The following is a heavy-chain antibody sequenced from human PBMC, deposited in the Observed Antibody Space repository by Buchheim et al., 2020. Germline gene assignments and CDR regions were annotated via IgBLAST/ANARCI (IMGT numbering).Heavy chain of an antibody. V-gene: IGHV3-30-3*01. CDR1: GFTFSSYA. Sequence: QVQLVESGGGVVQPGRSLRLSCAASGFTFSSYAMHWVRQAPGKGLEWVAVISYDGSNKYYADSVKGRFTISRDNSKNTLYLQMNSLRAEDTAVYYCARDGTHTGGYSYGYRGVYYYYGMDVWGQGTT. CDR3: ARDGTHTGGYSYGYRGVYYYYGMDV. J-gene: IGHJ6*02. D-gene: IGHD5-18*01. CDR2: ISYDGSNK.